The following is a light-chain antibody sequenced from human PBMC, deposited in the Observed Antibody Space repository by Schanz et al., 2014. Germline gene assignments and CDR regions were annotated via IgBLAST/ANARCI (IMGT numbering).Light chain of an antibody. CDR3: QQYGSSPYT. CDR2: HAS. V-gene: IGKV3-20*01. CDR1: QNVGIN. J-gene: IGKJ2*01. Sequence: EIVMTQSPATVPVSPGERATLYCRASQNVGINVAWYQQRPGQAPRRLIYHASTRASDFPDRFSGSGSGTDFTLTISRLEPEDFAVYYCQQYGSSPYTFGQGTKLEIK.